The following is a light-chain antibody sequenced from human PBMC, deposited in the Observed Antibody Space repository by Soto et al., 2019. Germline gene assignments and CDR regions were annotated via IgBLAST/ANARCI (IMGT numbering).Light chain of an antibody. Sequence: EIVLTQSPATLYLSPGERATLSCRASQSVSSNLAWYQQKPGQAPRLLIYEASNRATGIPARFSGSGSGTDFTLTISGLEPEDFAVYHCQQRSNLPTFGGGTKVEIK. CDR3: QQRSNLPT. J-gene: IGKJ4*01. CDR2: EAS. CDR1: QSVSSN. V-gene: IGKV3-11*01.